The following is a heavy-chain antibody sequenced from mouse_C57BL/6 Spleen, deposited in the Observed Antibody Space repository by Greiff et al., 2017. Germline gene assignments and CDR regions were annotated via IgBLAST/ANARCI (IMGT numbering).Heavy chain of an antibody. J-gene: IGHJ4*01. D-gene: IGHD1-1*01. V-gene: IGHV1-15*01. Sequence: QVQLQQSGAELVRPGASVTLSCKASGYTFTDYEMHWVKQTPVHGLEWIGAIDPETGGTAYNQKFKGKATLTVDKSSSTAYMQLSSLTSEDSAVYFCARDYCSSLYYAMDYWGQGTSVTVSS. CDR2: IDPETGGT. CDR1: GYTFTDYE. CDR3: ARDYCSSLYYAMDY.